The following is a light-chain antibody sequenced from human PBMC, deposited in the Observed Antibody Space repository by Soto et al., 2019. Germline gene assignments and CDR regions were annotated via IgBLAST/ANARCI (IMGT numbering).Light chain of an antibody. CDR3: QQRQYWPPIT. J-gene: IGKJ5*01. CDR1: QSFRGL. Sequence: EIVLTQSPGTLSLSPGERATLSCRASQSFRGLLAWYQQKPGQAPRLLIYDAYNRATGVPARFSGSGSGTDFTLTISSLEPEDCAIYYCQQRQYWPPITFGQGTRLEIK. V-gene: IGKV3-11*01. CDR2: DAY.